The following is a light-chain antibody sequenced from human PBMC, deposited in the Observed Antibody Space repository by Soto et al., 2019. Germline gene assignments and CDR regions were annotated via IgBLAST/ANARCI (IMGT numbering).Light chain of an antibody. CDR1: SSDVGSYNL. J-gene: IGLJ3*02. CDR3: CSYASSSTWV. V-gene: IGLV2-23*02. CDR2: EVT. Sequence: QSVLTQPASVSGSPGQSITISCTGTSSDVGSYNLVSWYQQHPGKAPKLLIYEVTKRPSGISNRFSGSKSGNTASLTISGLQAEDEAAYYCCSYASSSTWVFGGGTKLTVL.